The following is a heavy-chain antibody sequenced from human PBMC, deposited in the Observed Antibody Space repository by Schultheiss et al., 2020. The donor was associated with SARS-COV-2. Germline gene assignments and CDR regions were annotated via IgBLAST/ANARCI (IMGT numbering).Heavy chain of an antibody. CDR1: GFTFSSYD. CDR3: ARDPGSTVPTPLGIFDP. J-gene: IGHJ5*02. D-gene: IGHD5-12*01. Sequence: GGSLRLSCAASGFTFSSYDMHWVRQAPGKGLEWVAVISYDGSNKYYADSVKGRFTISRDNAKNSLYLQMNSLRAEDTAVYYCARDPGSTVPTPLGIFDPWGQGVLVTVAS. V-gene: IGHV3-30*03. CDR2: ISYDGSNK.